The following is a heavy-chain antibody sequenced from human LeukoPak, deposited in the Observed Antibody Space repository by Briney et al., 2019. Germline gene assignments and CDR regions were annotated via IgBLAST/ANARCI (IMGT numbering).Heavy chain of an antibody. J-gene: IGHJ4*02. V-gene: IGHV5-51*01. D-gene: IGHD3-9*01. CDR2: IYPGDSDT. CDR3: ARANNPNILTTYYGY. Sequence: GESLKISFKGSGYSFTNYWIGWVRQMPGKGLEWMGIIYPGDSDTRYSPSFQGQVTISADKSVGTAYLQWRSLKASDTAMYYCARANNPNILTTYYGYWGRGTLVTVSS. CDR1: GYSFTNYW.